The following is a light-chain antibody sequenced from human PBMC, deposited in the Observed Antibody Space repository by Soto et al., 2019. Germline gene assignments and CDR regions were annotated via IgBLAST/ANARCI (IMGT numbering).Light chain of an antibody. CDR1: QDLSIY. CDR3: QQARMFPYT. CDR2: SVS. J-gene: IGKJ2*01. V-gene: IGKV1D-12*01. Sequence: DIQMTQSPFSVSASVGDRVAITCRASQDLSIYLAWYQLRPGKAPKLLIHSVSSLESGVPSRFSGSGSGTDFTLTIGSLQPEDSATYFCQQARMFPYTFGQGTKLEI.